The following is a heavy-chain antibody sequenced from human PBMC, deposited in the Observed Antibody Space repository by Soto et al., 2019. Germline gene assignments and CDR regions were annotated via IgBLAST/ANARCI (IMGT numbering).Heavy chain of an antibody. V-gene: IGHV1-69*13. D-gene: IGHD3-22*01. J-gene: IGHJ4*02. CDR3: ARVNYYDSSGYSPFGY. CDR1: GGTFSSYA. CDR2: IIPIFGTA. Sequence: GALVKVSCKASGGTFSSYAISWVRQAPGQGLEWMGGIIPIFGTANYAQKFQGRVTITADESTSTAYMELSSLRSEDTAVYYCARVNYYDSSGYSPFGYWGQGTLVTVSS.